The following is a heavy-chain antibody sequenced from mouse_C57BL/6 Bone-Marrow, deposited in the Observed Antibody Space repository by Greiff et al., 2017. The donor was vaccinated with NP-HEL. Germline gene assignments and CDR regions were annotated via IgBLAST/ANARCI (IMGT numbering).Heavy chain of an antibody. Sequence: EVQRVESGGGLVKPGGSLKLSCAASGFTFSSYAMSWVRQTPEKRLEWVATISDGGSYTYYPDNVKGRFTISRDNAKNNLYLQMSHLKSEDTAMYYCAREGWTAQATAWFAYWGQGTLVTVSA. CDR1: GFTFSSYA. J-gene: IGHJ3*01. V-gene: IGHV5-4*01. D-gene: IGHD3-2*02. CDR3: AREGWTAQATAWFAY. CDR2: ISDGGSYT.